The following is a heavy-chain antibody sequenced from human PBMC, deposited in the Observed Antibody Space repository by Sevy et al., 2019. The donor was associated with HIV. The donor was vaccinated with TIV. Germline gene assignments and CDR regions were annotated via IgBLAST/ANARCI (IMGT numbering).Heavy chain of an antibody. CDR1: GFTFSTYG. V-gene: IGHV3-33*01. D-gene: IGHD4-17*01. CDR3: ARDLEFYDYGDYGPAFMPDY. Sequence: GGSLRLSCVASGFTFSTYGMHWVRQAPGKGLEWVAVIWFDGSNTYYADSVKGRFTISRDSAKNTLYLQMNSLRAEDTAVYYCARDLEFYDYGDYGPAFMPDYWGQGTLVTVSS. CDR2: IWFDGSNT. J-gene: IGHJ4*02.